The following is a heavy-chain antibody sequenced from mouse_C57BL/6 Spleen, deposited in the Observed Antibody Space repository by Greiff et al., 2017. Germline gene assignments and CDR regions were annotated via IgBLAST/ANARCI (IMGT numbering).Heavy chain of an antibody. V-gene: IGHV5-9-1*02. CDR3: TKLGQIYYFDY. D-gene: IGHD4-1*01. J-gene: IGHJ2*01. Sequence: EVQVVESGEGLVKPGGSLKLSCAASGFTFSSYAMSWVRQTPEKRLEWVAYISSGGDYIYYADTVKGRFTISRDNARNTLYLQMSSLKSEDTAMYYCTKLGQIYYFDYWGQGTTLTVSS. CDR1: GFTFSSYA. CDR2: ISSGGDYI.